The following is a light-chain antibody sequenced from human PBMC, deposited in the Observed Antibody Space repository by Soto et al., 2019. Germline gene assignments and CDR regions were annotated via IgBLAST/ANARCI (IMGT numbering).Light chain of an antibody. CDR2: WAS. J-gene: IGKJ1*01. CDR3: QQYYGFRT. Sequence: DIVMTQSPDSLAVSLGERATINCKSSQSLLYTSNNKNYLAWYQQKPGQPPKLLIYWASTRESGVPDRFSGSGSGTDFTLTISNLQAEDVAVYYCQQYYGFRTFGQGTKVEIK. CDR1: QSLLYTSNNKNY. V-gene: IGKV4-1*01.